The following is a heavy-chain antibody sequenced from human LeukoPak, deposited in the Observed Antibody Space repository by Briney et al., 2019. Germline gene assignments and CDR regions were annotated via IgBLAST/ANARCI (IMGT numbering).Heavy chain of an antibody. CDR2: INSDGSTT. V-gene: IGHV3-74*01. CDR3: ATDLDYGGYSHFDF. Sequence: PGGSLRLSCAASGFTFISYWMHWVRQAPGKGLVWVSRINSDGSTTSYADSVKGRFTISRDNAKNTLWLQMNSLRAEDTAVYYCATDLDYGGYSHFDFWGQGTLVTVSS. D-gene: IGHD4-23*01. CDR1: GFTFISYW. J-gene: IGHJ4*02.